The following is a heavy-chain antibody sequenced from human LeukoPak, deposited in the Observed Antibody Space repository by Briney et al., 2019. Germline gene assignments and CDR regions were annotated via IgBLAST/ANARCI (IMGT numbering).Heavy chain of an antibody. J-gene: IGHJ4*02. D-gene: IGHD5-12*01. V-gene: IGHV3-48*03. CDR1: GFTFSSYE. CDR2: ISSSGSTT. Sequence: PGGSLTLSCATSGFTFSSYEWNWVRQPPGKGLEWVSYISSSGSTTYYADSVKGRFTISRDNAKNSLYLQMNSLRAEDTAVYYCARGSGYDIDYWGQGTLVTVSS. CDR3: ARGSGYDIDY.